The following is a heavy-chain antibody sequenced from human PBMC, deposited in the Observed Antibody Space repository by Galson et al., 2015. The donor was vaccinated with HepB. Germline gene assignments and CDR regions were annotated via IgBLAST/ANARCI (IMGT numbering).Heavy chain of an antibody. CDR3: ARLRLTYYYDSSGQMGNY. Sequence: SLRLSCAASGFTFSSYWMSWVRQAPGKGLEWVANIKQDGSEKYYVDSVKGRFTISRDNAKNSLYLQMNSLRAEDTAVYYCARLRLTYYYDSSGQMGNYWGQGTLVTVSS. J-gene: IGHJ4*02. CDR1: GFTFSSYW. D-gene: IGHD3-22*01. V-gene: IGHV3-7*03. CDR2: IKQDGSEK.